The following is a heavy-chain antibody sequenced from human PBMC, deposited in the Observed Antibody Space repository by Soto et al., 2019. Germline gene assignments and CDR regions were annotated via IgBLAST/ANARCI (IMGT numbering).Heavy chain of an antibody. J-gene: IGHJ6*02. CDR3: ARVSGSYYYGMDV. CDR2: IYHSGST. Sequence: QVQLQESGPGLVKPSGTLSLTCAVSGGSISSSNWWSWVRQPPGKGLEWIGEIYHSGSTNYNPSLKSRVTISVDKSTNQFSLKLSSVPAADTAVYYCARVSGSYYYGMDVWGQGTTVTVSS. D-gene: IGHD1-26*01. CDR1: GGSISSSNW. V-gene: IGHV4-4*02.